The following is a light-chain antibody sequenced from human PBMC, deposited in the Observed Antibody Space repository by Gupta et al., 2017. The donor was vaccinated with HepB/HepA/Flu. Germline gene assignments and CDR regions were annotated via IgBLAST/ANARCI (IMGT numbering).Light chain of an antibody. J-gene: IGLJ2*01. CDR3: NSYTSSTTWV. CDR1: SSDVGGQNH. Sequence: QSALTQPASVSAPPVQSITISCTGTSSDVGGQNHVSWYQQHPGNVPKLMIDDVSNRPSGVSNRFSGSTSGNTASLTISGLQAEDEADYYCNSYTSSTTWVFGGGTKLTVL. CDR2: DVS. V-gene: IGLV2-14*03.